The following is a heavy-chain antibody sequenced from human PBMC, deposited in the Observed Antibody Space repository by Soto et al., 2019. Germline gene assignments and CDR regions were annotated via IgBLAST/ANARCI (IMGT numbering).Heavy chain of an antibody. J-gene: IGHJ6*02. CDR1: GYTFTSYA. V-gene: IGHV1-3*01. Sequence: GASVKVSCKASGYTFTSYAMHWVRQAPGQRIEWMGWINAGNGNTKYSQKFQGRVTITRDTSASTAYMELSSLGSEDTAVYYCSSSYSNYALIDYYYYGMDVWGQGTTVTVSS. CDR3: SSSYSNYALIDYYYYGMDV. CDR2: INAGNGNT. D-gene: IGHD4-4*01.